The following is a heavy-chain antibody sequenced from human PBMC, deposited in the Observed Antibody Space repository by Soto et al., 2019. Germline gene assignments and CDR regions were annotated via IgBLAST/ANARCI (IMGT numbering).Heavy chain of an antibody. D-gene: IGHD3-22*01. CDR1: GFTFSYYW. CDR2: IKQDGSEK. V-gene: IGHV3-7*04. J-gene: IGHJ3*02. Sequence: PGGSLRLSCAASGFTFSYYWMSWVRQAPGKGLEWVANIKQDGSEKWYVDSVKGRFTISRDNAKNSLYLQMNSLRAEDTAVYYCARGDYYDSSGPFSDAFDIWGQGTMVT. CDR3: ARGDYYDSSGPFSDAFDI.